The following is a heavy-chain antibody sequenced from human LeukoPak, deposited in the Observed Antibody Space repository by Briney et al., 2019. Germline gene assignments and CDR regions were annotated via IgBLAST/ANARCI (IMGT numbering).Heavy chain of an antibody. J-gene: IGHJ3*02. D-gene: IGHD3-22*01. CDR1: GFTFSSYA. CDR2: ISGSGGST. Sequence: GSLRLSCAASGFTFSSYAMSWARQAPGKGLEWVSAISGSGGSTYYADSVKGRFTISRDNSKNTLYLQMNSLRAEDTAVYYCAKPSGYFTTSPDDIWGQGTMVTVSS. CDR3: AKPSGYFTTSPDDI. V-gene: IGHV3-23*01.